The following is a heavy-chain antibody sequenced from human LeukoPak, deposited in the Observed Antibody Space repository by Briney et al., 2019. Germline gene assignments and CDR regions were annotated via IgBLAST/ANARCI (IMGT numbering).Heavy chain of an antibody. J-gene: IGHJ5*02. D-gene: IGHD6-13*01. CDR3: TRDRVPITAPGTWFDP. CDR1: GYTFTDYY. Sequence: GASMKVSCKASGYTFTDYYIHWVRQAPGQGYEWMGRINPNSGGTNYPQKFLGRVTMTRDTSISTAYMELSGLTSDDTAVYYCTRDRVPITAPGTWFDPWGQGALVTVSS. V-gene: IGHV1-2*06. CDR2: INPNSGGT.